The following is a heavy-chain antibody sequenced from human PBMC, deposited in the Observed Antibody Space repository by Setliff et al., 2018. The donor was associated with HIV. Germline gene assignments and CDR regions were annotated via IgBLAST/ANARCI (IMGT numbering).Heavy chain of an antibody. CDR1: GYSFTNNW. D-gene: IGHD2-2*01. CDR3: TSDAKR. CDR2: THPEDSDT. J-gene: IGHJ4*02. Sequence: GESLKISCKGSGYSFTNNWIGWVRQMPGKGLEWMGITHPEDSDTRYNPSFQGQVTVSRDDSEKTLYLQMNSLKIEDTAMYYCTSDAKRWGQGTLVTVSS. V-gene: IGHV5-51*01.